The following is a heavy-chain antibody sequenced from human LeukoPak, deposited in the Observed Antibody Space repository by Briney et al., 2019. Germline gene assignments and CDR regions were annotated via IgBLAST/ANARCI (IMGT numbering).Heavy chain of an antibody. Sequence: GGSLRLSCAASGFTVISNYVSWVRQAPGKGLEWVSLIYSGGSTYYADSVKGRFTISRDNSKNTLYLQMNSLRAEDTAVYYCARRSYYDSSGYYREGAFDIWGQGTMVTVSS. CDR2: IYSGGST. CDR3: ARRSYYDSSGYYREGAFDI. D-gene: IGHD3-22*01. V-gene: IGHV3-53*01. CDR1: GFTVISNY. J-gene: IGHJ3*02.